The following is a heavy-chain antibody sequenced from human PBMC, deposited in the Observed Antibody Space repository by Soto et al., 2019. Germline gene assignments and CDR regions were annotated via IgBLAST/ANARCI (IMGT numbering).Heavy chain of an antibody. CDR2: INPSGGST. J-gene: IGHJ4*02. D-gene: IGHD1-26*01. Sequence: ASVKVSCKASGYTFTSYYMHWVRQAPGQGLEWMGIINPSGGSTSYAQKFQGRVTMTRDTSATTADMELSSLRSQDTSVYYCARDRGIVGATDFDYWGRGTLVTVSS. CDR3: ARDRGIVGATDFDY. CDR1: GYTFTSYY. V-gene: IGHV1-46*01.